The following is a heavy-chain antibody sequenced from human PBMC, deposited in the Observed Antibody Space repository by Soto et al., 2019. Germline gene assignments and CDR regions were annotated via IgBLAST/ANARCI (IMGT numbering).Heavy chain of an antibody. CDR2: IIPSLGIA. CDR1: GDTFSSYT. CDR3: ERLGIEGSGLLFSGMDV. D-gene: IGHD3-10*01. J-gene: IGHJ6*01. V-gene: IGHV1-69*02. Sequence: QVQLVQSGAEVKKPGSSVKGSCKASGDTFSSYTISWVRQAPGQGLKRMGRIIPSLGIANYAQKFQGRVTITADKSTSPAYMELSSLRSADTAVYYCERLGIEGSGLLFSGMDVWGQGTTVTVA.